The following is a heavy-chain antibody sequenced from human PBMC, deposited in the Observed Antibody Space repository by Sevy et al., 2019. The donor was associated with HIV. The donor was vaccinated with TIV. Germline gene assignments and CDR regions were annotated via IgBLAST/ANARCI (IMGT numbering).Heavy chain of an antibody. V-gene: IGHV4-39*01. CDR1: GGSIRRSTYY. CDR2: IYYSGGT. CDR3: ARPMVKSTYDTFDT. J-gene: IGHJ3*02. Sequence: SETLSLTCLVSGGSIRRSTYYWGWIRQPPGKGLEWIGGIYYSGGTYYNPSLKPRVTISVDTSKNQFFLKLSSVTAADTALYYCARPMVKSTYDTFDTWGQGTMVTVSS. D-gene: IGHD2-21*01.